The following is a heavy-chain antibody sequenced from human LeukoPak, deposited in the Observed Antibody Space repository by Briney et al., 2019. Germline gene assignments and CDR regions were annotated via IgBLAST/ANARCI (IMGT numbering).Heavy chain of an antibody. CDR2: IRSKANSYAT. J-gene: IGHJ4*02. V-gene: IGHV3-73*01. Sequence: GGSLRLSCAASGFTFSGSAMHWVRQASGKGLEWVGRIRSKANSYATAYAASVKGRFTISRDDSKNTAYLQMNSLKTEDTAVYYCTSEPYDSSGYYRMGDYWGQGTLVTVSS. D-gene: IGHD3-22*01. CDR1: GFTFSGSA. CDR3: TSEPYDSSGYYRMGDY.